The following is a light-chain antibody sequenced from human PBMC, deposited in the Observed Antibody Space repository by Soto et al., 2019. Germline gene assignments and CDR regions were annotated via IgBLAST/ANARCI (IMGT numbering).Light chain of an antibody. CDR2: DAS. J-gene: IGKJ4*01. V-gene: IGKV3D-15*01. CDR1: QSVSSN. Sequence: MTQSPATLSVSPGERATLSCRASQSVSSNLAWYQQKPGQAPRLLIFDASTRATGTPARFSGSGSETEFTLTISSLQSEDFAVYYCQQYSDWPLTFGGGTKVEIK. CDR3: QQYSDWPLT.